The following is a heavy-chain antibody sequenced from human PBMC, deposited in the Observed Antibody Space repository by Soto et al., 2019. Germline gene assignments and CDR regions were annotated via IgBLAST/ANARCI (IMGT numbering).Heavy chain of an antibody. CDR1: RYSFTNYW. CDR2: IYPDDSET. V-gene: IGHV5-51*01. D-gene: IGHD3-10*01. Sequence: GESLKISCKGSRYSFTNYWIAWVRQMPGKGLEWMGIIYPDDSETRYSPSFQGQVTISADKSISTAFLQWSSLKASDTAMYYCARLYCITPTCLAGIDHWGQGTQVTVSS. CDR3: ARLYCITPTCLAGIDH. J-gene: IGHJ4*02.